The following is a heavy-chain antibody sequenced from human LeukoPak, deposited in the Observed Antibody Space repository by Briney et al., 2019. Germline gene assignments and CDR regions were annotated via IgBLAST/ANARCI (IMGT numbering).Heavy chain of an antibody. D-gene: IGHD6-19*01. Sequence: GSLRLSCAASGFTFSSYWMHWVRQAPGEGLVWVSRINSDGSSTSYADSVKGRFTISRDNAKNTLYLQMNSLRAEDTAVYYCAREGIAVALDYWGQGTLVTVSS. CDR1: GFTFSSYW. CDR3: AREGIAVALDY. CDR2: INSDGSST. V-gene: IGHV3-74*01. J-gene: IGHJ4*02.